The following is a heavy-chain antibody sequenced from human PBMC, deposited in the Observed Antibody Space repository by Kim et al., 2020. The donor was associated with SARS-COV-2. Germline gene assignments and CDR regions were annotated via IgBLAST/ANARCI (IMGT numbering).Heavy chain of an antibody. Sequence: YYNPSLESRVFISIDSSKNEFSLKLNSVTAADTAVYYCARQYSPYYHAMDVWGQGTTVTVSS. J-gene: IGHJ6*02. D-gene: IGHD2-21*01. V-gene: IGHV4-31*02. CDR3: ARQYSPYYHAMDV.